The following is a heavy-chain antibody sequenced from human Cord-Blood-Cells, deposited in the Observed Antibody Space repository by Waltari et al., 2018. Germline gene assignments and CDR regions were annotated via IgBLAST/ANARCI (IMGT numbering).Heavy chain of an antibody. CDR1: GGSFSGYY. J-gene: IGHJ4*02. CDR3: ARRTLGSGSYYNY. CDR2: INHSGST. V-gene: IGHV4-34*01. Sequence: QVQLQQWGAGLLKPSETLSLTCAVYGGSFSGYYWSWTRQPPGKGLEWIGEINHSGSTNYNPSLKSRVTISVDTSKNQFSLKLSSVTAADTAVYYCARRTLGSGSYYNYWGQGTLVTVSS. D-gene: IGHD3-10*02.